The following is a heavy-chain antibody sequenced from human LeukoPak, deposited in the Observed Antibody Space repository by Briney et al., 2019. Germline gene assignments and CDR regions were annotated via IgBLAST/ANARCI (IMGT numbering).Heavy chain of an antibody. J-gene: IGHJ4*02. D-gene: IGHD3-3*01. CDR2: IKQDGSEK. CDR3: ARDLEYFDY. Sequence: GGSLRLSCAASGFTFSSIWMSWVPQAPGKGLEWVANIKQDGSEKYYVDSVKGRFTISRDNAKNSLYLQMNSLRAEDTAVYYCARDLEYFDYWGQGTLVTVSS. CDR1: GFTFSSIW. V-gene: IGHV3-7*01.